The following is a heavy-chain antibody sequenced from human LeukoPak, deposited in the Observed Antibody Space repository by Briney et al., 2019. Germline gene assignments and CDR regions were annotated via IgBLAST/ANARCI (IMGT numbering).Heavy chain of an antibody. V-gene: IGHV5-51*01. J-gene: IGHJ4*02. CDR3: ARLIGGPARPGFDY. D-gene: IGHD6-6*01. Sequence: GESLKISCNGSGYXFTNYWIGWVRQMPGKGLGWMGIIYPGDSDTKYNTSFQGQVTISADKSITTAYLQWSSLKASDSAIYHCARLIGGPARPGFDYWGQGTLVTVSS. CDR1: GYXFTNYW. CDR2: IYPGDSDT.